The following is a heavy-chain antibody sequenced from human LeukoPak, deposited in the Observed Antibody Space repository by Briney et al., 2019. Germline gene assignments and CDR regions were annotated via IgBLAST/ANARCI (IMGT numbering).Heavy chain of an antibody. CDR2: IYYSGST. CDR3: ARDTHDSSGYFNAFDV. J-gene: IGHJ3*01. Sequence: SETLSLTCTVSGGSISSYYWSWIRQPPGKGLEWIGYIYYSGSTFYNPSLKSRLTISVDTSKNQFSLKLRSVTAADTAVYFCARDTHDSSGYFNAFDVWGQGTMVTVSS. V-gene: IGHV4-59*12. CDR1: GGSISSYY. D-gene: IGHD3-22*01.